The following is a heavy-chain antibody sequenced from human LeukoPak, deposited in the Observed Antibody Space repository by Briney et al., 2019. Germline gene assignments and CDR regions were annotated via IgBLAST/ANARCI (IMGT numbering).Heavy chain of an antibody. J-gene: IGHJ4*02. CDR2: ISGSGGST. Sequence: GGSLRLSCAASGFTFSSYAMSWVRQAPGKGLEWVSAISGSGGSTYYADSVKGRFTISRDNSKNTLFLQMNSLRAEDTAVYYCAKEVGMYGTPTLDFWGQGTVVTVSS. CDR3: AKEVGMYGTPTLDF. D-gene: IGHD1/OR15-1a*01. V-gene: IGHV3-23*01. CDR1: GFTFSSYA.